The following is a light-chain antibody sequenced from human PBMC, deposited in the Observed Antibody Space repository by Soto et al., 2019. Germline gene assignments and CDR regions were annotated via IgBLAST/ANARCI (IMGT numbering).Light chain of an antibody. CDR1: QSISSW. J-gene: IGKJ5*01. CDR2: KAS. CDR3: QQYNSYGVT. Sequence: DIQMTQPPSTLSASVGDRVTITCRASQSISSWLAWYQQKPGKAPKLLIYKASSLESGVPSRFSGSGSGTEFTLTISSLQPDDFATYCCQQYNSYGVTFGQGTRLEIK. V-gene: IGKV1-5*03.